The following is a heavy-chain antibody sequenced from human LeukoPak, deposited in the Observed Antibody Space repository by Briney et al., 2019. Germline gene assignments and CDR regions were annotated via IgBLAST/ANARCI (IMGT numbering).Heavy chain of an antibody. D-gene: IGHD3-10*01. J-gene: IGHJ4*02. CDR2: IKQDGSEK. CDR3: AKGRFMVRGVMGPFDY. Sequence: GGSLRLSCAASGFTFSSYWMSWVRQAPGKGLEWVANIKQDGSEKYYADSVKGRFTISRDNSKNTLYLQMNSLRAEDTAVYYCAKGRFMVRGVMGPFDYWGQGTLVTVSS. V-gene: IGHV3-7*01. CDR1: GFTFSSYW.